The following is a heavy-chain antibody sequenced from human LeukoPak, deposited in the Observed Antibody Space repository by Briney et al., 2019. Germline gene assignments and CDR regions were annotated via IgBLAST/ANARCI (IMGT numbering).Heavy chain of an antibody. D-gene: IGHD3-22*01. CDR3: ARTSTYYYDSSGYYPFDY. V-gene: IGHV4-59*06. CDR1: GDSMSYYY. J-gene: IGHJ4*02. Sequence: SETLSLTCTVSGDSMSYYYWSWIRQSPGKGLEWIGYIYYSGSTYYNPSLKSRVTISVDTSKNQFSLKLSSVTAADTAVYYCARTSTYYYDSSGYYPFDYWGQGTLVTVSS. CDR2: IYYSGST.